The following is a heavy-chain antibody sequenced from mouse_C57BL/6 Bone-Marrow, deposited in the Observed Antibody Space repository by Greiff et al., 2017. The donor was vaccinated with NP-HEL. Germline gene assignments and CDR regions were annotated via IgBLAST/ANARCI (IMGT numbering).Heavy chain of an antibody. Sequence: QVQLKQSGPGLVAPSQSLSITCTVSGFSLPCYGLHLVRQPPGTGLEWLVVIWSDGSTTYHSALKSRLSISKDNSKSQVFLKMNSLQTDDTAMYYCARHRPPLAMDYWGKGTSVTVSS. CDR3: ARHRPPLAMDY. V-gene: IGHV2-6-1*01. CDR2: IWSDGST. CDR1: GFSLPCYG. J-gene: IGHJ4*01. D-gene: IGHD6-1*01.